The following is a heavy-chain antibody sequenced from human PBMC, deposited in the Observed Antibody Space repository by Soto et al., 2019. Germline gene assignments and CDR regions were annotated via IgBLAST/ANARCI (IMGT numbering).Heavy chain of an antibody. D-gene: IGHD3-10*01. V-gene: IGHV1-18*01. CDR2: ISAYNGYT. CDR1: GYTFTSYG. J-gene: IGHJ6*02. CDR3: ARNPMVRGFIGYYGMDV. Sequence: QVQLVQSGAEVKKPGASVKVSCKASGYTFTSYGISWVRQAPGQGLEWMGWISAYNGYTNYAQKLQGRVTMTTDTSTSTAYMELRSLRSDDTAVYYCARNPMVRGFIGYYGMDVWGQGTTVTVSS.